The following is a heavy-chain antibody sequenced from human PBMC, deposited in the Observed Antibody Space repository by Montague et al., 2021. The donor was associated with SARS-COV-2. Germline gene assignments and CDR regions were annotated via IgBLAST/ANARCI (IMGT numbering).Heavy chain of an antibody. V-gene: IGHV4-39*01. Sequence: SETLSLTCSVSGDSIRSSGYYWGWIRQPPGKGLEWIGTVYYSGSTNYNPSLKSRVTMPVDTSKNQFSLELSSVTAADTAVYYCATYYDILTGYYIGAFDIWGQGTMVTVSS. CDR1: GDSIRSSGYY. CDR2: VYYSGST. J-gene: IGHJ3*02. CDR3: ATYYDILTGYYIGAFDI. D-gene: IGHD3-9*01.